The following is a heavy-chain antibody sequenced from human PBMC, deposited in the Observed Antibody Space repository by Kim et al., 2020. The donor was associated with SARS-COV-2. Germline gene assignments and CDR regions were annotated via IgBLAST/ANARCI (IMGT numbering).Heavy chain of an antibody. CDR2: IYYSGST. CDR3: ARATYYYDSSGYPYWYFDL. CDR1: GGSISSYY. D-gene: IGHD3-22*01. V-gene: IGHV4-59*13. Sequence: SETLSLTCTVSGGSISSYYWSWIRQPPGKGLEWIGYIYYSGSTNYNPSLKSRVTISVDTSKNQFSLKLSSVTPADTAVYYCARATYYYDSSGYPYWYFDL. J-gene: IGHJ2*01.